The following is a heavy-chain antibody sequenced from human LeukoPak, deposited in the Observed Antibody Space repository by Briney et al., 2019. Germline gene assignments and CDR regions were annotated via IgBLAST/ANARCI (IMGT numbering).Heavy chain of an antibody. Sequence: ASVRDSSLASGYTFTGYGISWVRQAPGQGLEWMGWISAYNGNTNYAQKLQGRVTMTTDTSTSTAYMELRSLRSDDTAVYYCARALTRDYYDSSGYYYFYYWGQGTLVIVSS. CDR3: ARALTRDYYDSSGYYYFYY. J-gene: IGHJ4*02. CDR2: ISAYNGNT. CDR1: GYTFTGYG. D-gene: IGHD3-22*01. V-gene: IGHV1-18*01.